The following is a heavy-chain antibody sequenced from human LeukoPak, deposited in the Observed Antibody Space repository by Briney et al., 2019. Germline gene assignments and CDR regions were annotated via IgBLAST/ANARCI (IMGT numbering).Heavy chain of an antibody. J-gene: IGHJ4*02. V-gene: IGHV3-21*01. CDR3: ARGRYDSSGYYALFDY. Sequence: GGSLRLSCAASGFTLSNYNMNWVRQAPGKGLEWVSSISRSSIYKYYADSMKGRFTISRDNAKNSVYLQVNSVRAEDTAVYYCARGRYDSSGYYALFDYWGQGTLVTVSS. CDR1: GFTLSNYN. CDR2: ISRSSIYK. D-gene: IGHD3-22*01.